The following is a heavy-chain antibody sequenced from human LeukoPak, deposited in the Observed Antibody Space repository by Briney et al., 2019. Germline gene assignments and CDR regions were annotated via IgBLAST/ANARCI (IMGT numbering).Heavy chain of an antibody. CDR2: IYYTGST. CDR1: GGSISSHY. Sequence: SETLSLTCTVSGGSISSHYWSWIRQPPGKGLEWIVYIYYTGSTNYNPSLKSRVTISMDTSKNQFSLKLSSVTAADTAVYYCARNYGSGSYYNHKHNWFDPWGQGTLVTVSS. D-gene: IGHD3-10*01. CDR3: ARNYGSGSYYNHKHNWFDP. J-gene: IGHJ5*02. V-gene: IGHV4-59*11.